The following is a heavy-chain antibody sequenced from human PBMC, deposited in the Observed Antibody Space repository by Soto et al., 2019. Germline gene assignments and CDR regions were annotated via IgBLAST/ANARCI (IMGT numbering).Heavy chain of an antibody. CDR3: ARDLWGSGTVDY. V-gene: IGHV1-46*02. J-gene: IGHJ4*02. Sequence: QVQLVQSGAEVKEPGASVKVSCKASGYTFQNYHMHWVRQAPGQGLEWMGIIHPSGDTKTYAQRFQGRLAMTRDTSTSTAYMELSSLTSEDPAVYFCARDLWGSGTVDYWGQGTLVTVSS. CDR2: IHPSGDTK. D-gene: IGHD3-16*01. CDR1: GYTFQNYH.